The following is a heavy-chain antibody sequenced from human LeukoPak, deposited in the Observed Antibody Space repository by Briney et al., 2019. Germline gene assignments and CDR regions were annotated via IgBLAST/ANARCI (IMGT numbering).Heavy chain of an antibody. J-gene: IGHJ4*02. CDR3: AKSQRQQLPPDFDY. V-gene: IGHV3-23*01. Sequence: GGSLRLSCAASGFTFSTFAMTWVRQAPGKGLEWVSTITGTHYTTYNTDSVKGRFTISRDNSKNTLYLQMNSLRAEDTAVYYCAKSQRQQLPPDFDYWGQGTLVTVSS. D-gene: IGHD6-13*01. CDR1: GFTFSTFA. CDR2: ITGTHYTT.